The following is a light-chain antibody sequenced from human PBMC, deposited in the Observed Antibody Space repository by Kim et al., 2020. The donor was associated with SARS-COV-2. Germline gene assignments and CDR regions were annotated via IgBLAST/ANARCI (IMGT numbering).Light chain of an antibody. Sequence: DIQMTQSPSTLSASVGDRVTITCRASQSTGAWLAWYQQRPGKAPNLLIYDASRLQSGVPSRFSASGSGTEFTLTISSLQPDDFATYYCQHYNSFSLTFGGGTKVDSK. V-gene: IGKV1-5*01. J-gene: IGKJ4*01. CDR2: DAS. CDR3: QHYNSFSLT. CDR1: QSTGAW.